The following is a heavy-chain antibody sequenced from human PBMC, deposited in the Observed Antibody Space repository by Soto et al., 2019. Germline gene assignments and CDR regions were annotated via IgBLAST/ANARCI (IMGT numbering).Heavy chain of an antibody. CDR2: INPNSGGT. V-gene: IGHV1-2*04. CDR1: GYTFTGYY. D-gene: IGHD2-15*01. J-gene: IGHJ4*02. CDR3: ARVFARTVYCSGGRCYSGTYCFDY. Sequence: ASVKVSCKASGYTFTGYYMHWVRQAPGQGLEWMGWINPNSGGTNYAQKFQGWVTMTRDTSISTAYMELSRLRSDDTAVYYCARVFARTVYCSGGRCYSGTYCFDYWGQGTLVTVSS.